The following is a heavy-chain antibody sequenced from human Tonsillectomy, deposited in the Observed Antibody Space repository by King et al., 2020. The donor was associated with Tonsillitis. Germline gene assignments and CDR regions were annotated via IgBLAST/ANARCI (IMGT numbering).Heavy chain of an antibody. Sequence: LQLVQSGAEVKKPGASVKVSCKASGYTFTSYGISWVRQAPGQGLEWMGWISVYNGNTNYAQKLQGRVTMTTDTSTNTAYIELRSLRSDDTAVYYCARDRGYDSSGTVDYWGQGTLVTVSS. D-gene: IGHD3-22*01. CDR2: ISVYNGNT. V-gene: IGHV1-18*01. CDR1: GYTFTSYG. CDR3: ARDRGYDSSGTVDY. J-gene: IGHJ4*02.